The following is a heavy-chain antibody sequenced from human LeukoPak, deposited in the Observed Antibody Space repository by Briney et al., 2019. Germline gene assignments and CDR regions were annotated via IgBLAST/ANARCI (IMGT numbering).Heavy chain of an antibody. CDR1: AGSTSSRSYY. CDR3: ARRLGTTHFDY. J-gene: IGHJ4*02. D-gene: IGHD1-7*01. CDR2: IFYSGST. V-gene: IGHV4-39*01. Sequence: PETLSLTCSLSAGSTSSRSYYWGWLRQPPGKGLEGMGLIFYSGSTYYNPALKSRATISVDTSNTQFSLKLSSVTAADTAVYYCARRLGTTHFDYWGQGTLVAVSS.